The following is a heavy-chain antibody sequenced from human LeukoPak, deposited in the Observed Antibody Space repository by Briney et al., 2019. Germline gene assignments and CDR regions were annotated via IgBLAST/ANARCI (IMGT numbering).Heavy chain of an antibody. J-gene: IGHJ4*02. CDR1: GFIFSNYG. CDR2: ISGSGGST. V-gene: IGHV3-23*01. CDR3: VRREYDSSGYSYYFDY. Sequence: PGGSLRLSCAASGFIFSNYGMNWVRQAPGKGLQWVSAISGSGGSTYYADSVKGRFTISRDNSKNTLYLQMNSLRAEDTAVYYCVRREYDSSGYSYYFDYWGQGTLVTVSS. D-gene: IGHD3-22*01.